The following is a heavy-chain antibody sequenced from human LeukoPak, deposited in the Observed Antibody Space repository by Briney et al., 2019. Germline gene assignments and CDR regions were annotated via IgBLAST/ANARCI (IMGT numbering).Heavy chain of an antibody. J-gene: IGHJ6*03. CDR2: IYYSGST. Sequence: SETLSLTCTVSGGSISSSSYYWGWIRQPPGKGLEWIGSIYYSGSTYYNPSLKSRVTISVDTSKNQFSLKLSSVTAADTAVYYCARKWDMDVWGKGTTVTISS. CDR3: ARKWDMDV. D-gene: IGHD2-8*01. V-gene: IGHV4-39*01. CDR1: GGSISSSSYY.